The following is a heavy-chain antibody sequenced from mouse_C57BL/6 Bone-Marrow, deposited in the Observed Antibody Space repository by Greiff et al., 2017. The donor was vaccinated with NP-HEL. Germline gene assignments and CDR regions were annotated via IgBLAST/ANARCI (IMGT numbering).Heavy chain of an antibody. D-gene: IGHD2-3*01. Sequence: QVQLQQSGTELVKPGASVKLSCKASGYTFTSYWMHWVKQRPGQGLEWIGNINPSNGGTNYNEKFKSKATLTVDKSSSTAYMQLSSLTSEDSAVYYCARYDGYYSAWFAYWGQGTLVTVSA. CDR1: GYTFTSYW. CDR2: INPSNGGT. CDR3: ARYDGYYSAWFAY. V-gene: IGHV1-53*01. J-gene: IGHJ3*01.